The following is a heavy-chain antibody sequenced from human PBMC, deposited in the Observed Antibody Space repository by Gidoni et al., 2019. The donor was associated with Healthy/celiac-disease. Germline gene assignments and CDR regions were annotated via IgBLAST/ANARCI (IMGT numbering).Heavy chain of an antibody. CDR3: ARALFVADAFDI. J-gene: IGHJ3*02. V-gene: IGHV3-11*01. CDR2: ISSSGSTI. CDR1: GFTFSDYY. D-gene: IGHD2-15*01. Sequence: QVQLVESGGGLVKHGGSLRLSCAPSGFTFSDYYMSWIRQAPGKGLEWFSYISSSGSTIYYADSVKGRFTISRDNAKNSLYLQMNSLRAEDTAVYYCARALFVADAFDIWGQGTMVTVSS.